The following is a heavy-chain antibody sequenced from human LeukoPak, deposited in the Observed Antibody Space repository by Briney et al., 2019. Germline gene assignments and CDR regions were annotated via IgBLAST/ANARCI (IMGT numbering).Heavy chain of an antibody. J-gene: IGHJ4*02. Sequence: ASVKVSCKASGYTFTNRPMHWVRQAPGQGLEWMGWINPNSGDTNYVQKLQGRVTMTRDPSISTAYMELSGLRADDTAVYYCARERYTAYGNFDYWGQGTQVTVSS. V-gene: IGHV1-2*02. D-gene: IGHD5-12*01. CDR3: ARERYTAYGNFDY. CDR1: GYTFTNRP. CDR2: INPNSGDT.